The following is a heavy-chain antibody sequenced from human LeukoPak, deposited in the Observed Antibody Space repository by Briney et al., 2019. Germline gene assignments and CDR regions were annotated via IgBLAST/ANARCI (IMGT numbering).Heavy chain of an antibody. D-gene: IGHD1-14*01. Sequence: SETLSLTCTVSGGSISSYYWTWIRQPPGKGLEWIGYIYYSGSTKYNPSLNSRVTISVDTSKNQFSLKLSSVTAADTAVYYCARASGNYYYYGMDVWGQGTTVTVS. CDR1: GGSISSYY. CDR2: IYYSGST. CDR3: ARASGNYYYYGMDV. V-gene: IGHV4-59*01. J-gene: IGHJ6*02.